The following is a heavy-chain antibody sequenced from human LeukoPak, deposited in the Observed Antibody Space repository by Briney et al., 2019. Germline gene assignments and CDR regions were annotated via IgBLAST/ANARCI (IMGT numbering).Heavy chain of an antibody. CDR2: IYSGGST. J-gene: IGHJ4*02. D-gene: IGHD4/OR15-4a*01. V-gene: IGHV3-53*04. CDR1: GFTFSSYS. CDR3: ARLARLTYFDY. Sequence: GGSLRLSCAASGFTFSSYSMNWVRQAPGKGLEWVSVIYSGGSTYYADSVKGRFTISRHNSKNTLHLQMNSLRAEDTAVYYCARLARLTYFDYWGQGTLVTVSS.